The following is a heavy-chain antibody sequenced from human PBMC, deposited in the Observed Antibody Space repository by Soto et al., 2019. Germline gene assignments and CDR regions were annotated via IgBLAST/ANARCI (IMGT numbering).Heavy chain of an antibody. CDR3: AHPGAPRAFGGTPFDY. CDR2: IYWDDDK. Sequence: SGPTLVNPTQTLTLTCTFSGFSLSTSGVGVGWIRQPPGKALEWLALIYWDDDKRYSPSLKSRLTITKDTSKKQVVLTMTNMDPVDTATYFCAHPGAPRAFGGTPFDYWGQGTLVTVSS. D-gene: IGHD3-16*01. V-gene: IGHV2-5*02. CDR1: GFSLSTSGVG. J-gene: IGHJ4*02.